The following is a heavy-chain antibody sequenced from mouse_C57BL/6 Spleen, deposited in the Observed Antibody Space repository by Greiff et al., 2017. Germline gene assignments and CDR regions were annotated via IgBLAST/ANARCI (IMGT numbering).Heavy chain of an antibody. CDR3: TRDADYYGSSYYAMDY. Sequence: EVQVVESGEGLVKPGGSLKLSCAASGFTFSSYAMSWVRQTPEKRLEWVAYLSSGGDYIYYAATVKGRFTIARDNARNTLYLQMSSLKSEDTAMYYCTRDADYYGSSYYAMDYWGQGTSVTVSS. V-gene: IGHV5-9-1*02. D-gene: IGHD1-1*01. CDR2: LSSGGDYI. CDR1: GFTFSSYA. J-gene: IGHJ4*01.